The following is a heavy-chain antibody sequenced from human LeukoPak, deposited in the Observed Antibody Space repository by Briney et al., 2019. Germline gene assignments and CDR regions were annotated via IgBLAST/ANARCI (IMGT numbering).Heavy chain of an antibody. CDR2: IFSSGTI. CDR1: GGSISSSSHY. V-gene: IGHV4-39*01. J-gene: IGHJ4*02. D-gene: IGHD6-19*01. CDR3: ARRNSGWPFDW. Sequence: SETLSLTCSVSGGSISSSSHYWGWIRQPPGKGLEWIGHIFSSGTIYYNPSLQSRVTISADTSKNQFSLKVNSVSAADTAVYYCARRNSGWPFDWWGPGSLVTVPS.